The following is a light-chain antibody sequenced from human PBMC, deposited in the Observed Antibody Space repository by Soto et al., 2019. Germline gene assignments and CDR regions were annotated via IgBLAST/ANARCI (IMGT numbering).Light chain of an antibody. CDR1: SSDIGAYDY. Sequence: HSVRNQAASVSGVPRRCSSISCTGSSSDIGAYDYVSWYQQRPVKAPKLMIFDVTNRPSGVSDRFSGSKSGNTASLTISGLQTEDEADYYCSSYTSSSTPYVFGTGTKVTVL. CDR3: SSYTSSSTPYV. J-gene: IGLJ1*01. CDR2: DVT. V-gene: IGLV2-14*01.